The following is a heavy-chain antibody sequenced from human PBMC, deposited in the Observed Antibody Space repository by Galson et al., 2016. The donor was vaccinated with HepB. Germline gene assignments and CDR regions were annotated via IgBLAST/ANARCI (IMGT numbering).Heavy chain of an antibody. CDR1: GXRFPTYG. CDR2: ISANSGNT. Sequence: KVSCKASGXRFPTYGISWVRXAPGQGLEXXGWISANSGNTIYAQKFQDRVTMTRDTSASTVYMDLRSLRSDDTAVYYCARDVQFRFDYWGQGTLVTVSS. D-gene: IGHD4-11*01. V-gene: IGHV1-18*04. J-gene: IGHJ4*02. CDR3: ARDVQFRFDY.